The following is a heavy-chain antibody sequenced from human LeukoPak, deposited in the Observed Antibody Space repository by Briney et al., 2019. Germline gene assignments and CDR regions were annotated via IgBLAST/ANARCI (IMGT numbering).Heavy chain of an antibody. CDR2: IYSGGST. CDR3: AKDYVVVAAMRNAFDI. Sequence: GGSLRLSCAASGFTVSSNYMSWVRQAPGKGLEWVSVIYSGGSTYYADSVKGRFTISRDNSKNTLYLQMNSLRAEDTAVYYCAKDYVVVAAMRNAFDIWGQGTMVTVSS. J-gene: IGHJ3*02. D-gene: IGHD2-15*01. CDR1: GFTVSSNY. V-gene: IGHV3-53*05.